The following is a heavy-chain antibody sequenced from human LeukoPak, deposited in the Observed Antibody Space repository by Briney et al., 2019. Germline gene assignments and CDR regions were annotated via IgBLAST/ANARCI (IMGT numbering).Heavy chain of an antibody. CDR2: IYPGDSDT. Sequence: GESLRISCKGSGYSFTSYWIGWVRQMPGKGLEWMGIIYPGDSDTRYSPSFQGQVTISADKSISTAYLQWSSLKASDTAMYYRARLPPTTGTTSDAFDIWGQGTMVTVSS. V-gene: IGHV5-51*01. D-gene: IGHD1-1*01. CDR3: ARLPPTTGTTSDAFDI. CDR1: GYSFTSYW. J-gene: IGHJ3*02.